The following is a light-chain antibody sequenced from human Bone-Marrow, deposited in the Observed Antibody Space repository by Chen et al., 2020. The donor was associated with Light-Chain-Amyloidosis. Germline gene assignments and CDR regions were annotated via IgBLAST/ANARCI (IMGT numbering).Light chain of an antibody. CDR3: QSVESDGADRV. CDR2: KDT. Sequence: SYELTQAPSMSLFPGQTARITCSGDALPNQYVYWYQQKPGQAPVLIIYKDTERPSGIPERFSGSSAGTTVTLTIRGVQAEDEADYYCQSVESDGADRVFGGGTKLTV. CDR1: ALPNQY. J-gene: IGLJ3*02. V-gene: IGLV3-25*03.